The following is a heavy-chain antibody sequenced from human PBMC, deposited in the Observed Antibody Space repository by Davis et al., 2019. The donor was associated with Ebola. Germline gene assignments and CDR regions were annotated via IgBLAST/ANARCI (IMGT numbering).Heavy chain of an antibody. CDR1: GNSFTSYW. V-gene: IGHV5-51*01. D-gene: IGHD1-20*01. CDR3: ATLRRTITGMDDGFDI. J-gene: IGHJ3*02. Sequence: GESLKISCKGSGNSFTSYWIGWVRQKPGKGLEWMGIIYPGDSDTRYSPSFQGQVTISADKSITTAFLQWSSLKASDTAMYYCATLRRTITGMDDGFDIWGQGTMVTVSS. CDR2: IYPGDSDT.